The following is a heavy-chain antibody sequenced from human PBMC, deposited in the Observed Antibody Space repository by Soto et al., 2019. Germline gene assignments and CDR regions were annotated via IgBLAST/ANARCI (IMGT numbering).Heavy chain of an antibody. Sequence: ASVKVSCTASGYTYLKYGINWVRQAPGQGLEWMGGIQTDNDHASFAQKFEGRVTMTTDTSTRTVYMGLRDLSSDDTAVYYCAKDLGSGYRFDYWGQGTPVTVSS. V-gene: IGHV1-18*01. CDR3: AKDLGSGYRFDY. J-gene: IGHJ4*02. CDR2: IQTDNDHA. D-gene: IGHD3-9*01. CDR1: GYTYLKYG.